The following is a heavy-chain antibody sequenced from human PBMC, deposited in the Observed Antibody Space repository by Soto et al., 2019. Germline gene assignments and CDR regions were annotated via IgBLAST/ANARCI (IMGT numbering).Heavy chain of an antibody. CDR3: AIGGGNGIDD. V-gene: IGHV4-34*01. CDR1: GGSFSGHN. CDR2: INHRGIS. D-gene: IGHD1-1*01. J-gene: IGHJ4*02. Sequence: QVQLQQWGAGLLKPSETLSLTCAVYGGSFSGHNWSWIRQPPGKGLEWIGEINHRGISNYSPSLKTRVTISIETSKTQVSLTLGSVTAAATAVYYCAIGGGNGIDDWGQGTLVTVSS.